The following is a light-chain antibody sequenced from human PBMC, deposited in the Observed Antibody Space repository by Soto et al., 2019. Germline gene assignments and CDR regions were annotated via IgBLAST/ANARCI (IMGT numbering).Light chain of an antibody. CDR3: QQYNSYSLT. CDR1: QTISSW. V-gene: IGKV1-5*03. J-gene: IGKJ1*01. CDR2: KAS. Sequence: DIQMTQSPSTLSGSVGDRVTITCRASQTISSWLAWYQQKPGKAPKLLIYKASTLKSGVPSRFSGSGSGTEFTLTISSLQPDDFATYYCQQYNSYSLTFGQGGKVDTK.